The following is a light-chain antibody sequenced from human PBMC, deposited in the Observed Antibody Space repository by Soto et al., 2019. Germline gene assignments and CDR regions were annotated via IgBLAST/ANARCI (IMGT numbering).Light chain of an antibody. J-gene: IGLJ2*01. CDR3: CSYAGNYILV. Sequence: QSALTQPASVSGSPGQSITISCTGTSSDVGSYNLVSWYQQHPGKAPKLMIYEGSKRPSGVSNRFSGSKSGNTASLTISGLQAEDEADYYCCSYAGNYILVFGGGTKVTVL. CDR2: EGS. V-gene: IGLV2-23*01. CDR1: SSDVGSYNL.